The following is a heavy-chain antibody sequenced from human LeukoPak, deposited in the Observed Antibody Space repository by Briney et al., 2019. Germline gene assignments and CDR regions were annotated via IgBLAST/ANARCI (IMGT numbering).Heavy chain of an antibody. CDR1: GFNFNNYA. CDR3: ARDYYDILTGYQTTAGFDY. V-gene: IGHV3-23*01. D-gene: IGHD3-9*01. CDR2: ISGSAGAT. J-gene: IGHJ4*02. Sequence: GGSLRLSCAASGFNFNNYAMSWVRRAPGKGPEWVSAISGSAGATYYADSVKGRFTISRDNAKNSLHLQMTSLRAEDTAVYYCARDYYDILTGYQTTAGFDYWGQGTLVTVSS.